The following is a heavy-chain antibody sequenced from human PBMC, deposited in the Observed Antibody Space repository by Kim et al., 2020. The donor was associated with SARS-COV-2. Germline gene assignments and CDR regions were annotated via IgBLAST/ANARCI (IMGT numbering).Heavy chain of an antibody. CDR2: ISYDGSNK. CDR1: GFTFSSYG. CDR3: AKDQQWLVSHYFDY. Sequence: GGSLRLSCAASGFTFSSYGMHWVRQAPGKGLEWVAVISYDGSNKYYADSVKGRFTISRDNSKNTLYLQMNSLRAEDTAVYYCAKDQQWLVSHYFDYWGQGTLVTVSS. V-gene: IGHV3-30*18. J-gene: IGHJ4*02. D-gene: IGHD6-19*01.